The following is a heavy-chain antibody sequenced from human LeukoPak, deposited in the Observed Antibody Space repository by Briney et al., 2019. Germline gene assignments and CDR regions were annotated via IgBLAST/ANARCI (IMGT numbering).Heavy chain of an antibody. CDR2: INHSGST. V-gene: IGHV4-34*01. D-gene: IGHD1-1*01. J-gene: IGHJ4*02. CDR3: ARRLRADNTTPAQHRRRNYFDY. Sequence: PSETLSLTCAVYGGSLGGYSWSWIRQPPGKGLEWIGEINHSGSTDYNPSLKSRVTISVDTSKNQFSLKLSSVTAADTAVYYCARRLRADNTTPAQHRRRNYFDYWGQGTLVTVSS. CDR1: GGSLGGYS.